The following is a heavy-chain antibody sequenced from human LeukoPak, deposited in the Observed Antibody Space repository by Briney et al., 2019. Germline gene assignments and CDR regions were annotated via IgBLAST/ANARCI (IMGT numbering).Heavy chain of an antibody. CDR3: ARSIADHAFDI. J-gene: IGHJ3*02. CDR2: IYSGGST. CDR1: GFTVSSNY. Sequence: GGSLRLSCAASGFTVSSNYMSWVRQAPRKGLEWVSVIYSGGSTYYADSVKGRFTISRDNSKNTLYLQMNSLRAEDTAVYYCARSIADHAFDIWGQGTMVTVSS. D-gene: IGHD6-6*01. V-gene: IGHV3-53*01.